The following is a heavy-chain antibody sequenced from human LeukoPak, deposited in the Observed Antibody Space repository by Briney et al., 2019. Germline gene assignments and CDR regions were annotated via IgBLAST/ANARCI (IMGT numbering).Heavy chain of an antibody. V-gene: IGHV4-61*01. CDR1: GVSINTCCYY. Sequence: PSETLSLTCAVSGVSINTCCYYWTWIRQPPGKGLEWIGYKYYSGSTRYNSSLRSRLTISLDTSKNQFSLRLTSVTAAYTAVYYCARGRSYGFDFDSWGQGTLVIVSS. CDR3: ARGRSYGFDFDS. CDR2: KYYSGST. J-gene: IGHJ4*02. D-gene: IGHD5-18*01.